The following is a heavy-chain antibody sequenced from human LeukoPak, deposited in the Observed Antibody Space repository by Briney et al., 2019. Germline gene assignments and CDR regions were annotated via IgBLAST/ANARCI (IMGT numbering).Heavy chain of an antibody. V-gene: IGHV4-34*01. Sequence: SETLSLTCAVYGGSFSGYYWSWIRQPPGKGLEWIGEINHSGSTNYNPSLKSRVTISVDTSKNQFSLKLSSVTAADTAVYYCARTGDSSAYFDYWGQGTLVTVSS. J-gene: IGHJ4*02. D-gene: IGHD3-22*01. CDR2: INHSGST. CDR1: GGSFSGYY. CDR3: ARTGDSSAYFDY.